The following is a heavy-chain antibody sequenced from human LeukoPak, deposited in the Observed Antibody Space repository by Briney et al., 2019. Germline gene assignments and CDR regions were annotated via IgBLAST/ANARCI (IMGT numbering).Heavy chain of an antibody. CDR3: AKDWDTAQYYFDY. J-gene: IGHJ4*02. Sequence: PGGSLRLSCAAAGFTFSSYSMSWDRQAPGKGLGWVSAISGSGGSTYYADSGKGRFTVSRDNSKNTLYLQMNSLRAEDTAVYYCAKDWDTAQYYFDYWGQGTLVTVSS. CDR2: ISGSGGST. CDR1: GFTFSSYS. V-gene: IGHV3-23*01. D-gene: IGHD5-18*01.